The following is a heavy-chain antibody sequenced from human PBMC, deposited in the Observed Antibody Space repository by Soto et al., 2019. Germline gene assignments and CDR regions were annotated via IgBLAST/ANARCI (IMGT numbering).Heavy chain of an antibody. CDR2: IYYSGST. J-gene: IGHJ5*02. V-gene: IGHV4-31*03. CDR3: ARTSLAAAGTFVINNWFDP. D-gene: IGHD6-13*01. Sequence: SETLSLTCTVSGGSISSGGYYWSWIRQHPGKGLEWIGYIYYSGSTYYNPSLKSRVTISVDTSKNQFSLKLSSVTAADTAVYYCARTSLAAAGTFVINNWFDPWGQGTLLTVSS. CDR1: GGSISSGGYY.